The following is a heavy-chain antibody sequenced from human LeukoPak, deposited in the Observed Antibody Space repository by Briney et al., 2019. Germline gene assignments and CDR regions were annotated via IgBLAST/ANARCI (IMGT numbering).Heavy chain of an antibody. CDR3: ARDSRSSSLK. V-gene: IGHV3-30*04. D-gene: IGHD6-13*01. J-gene: IGHJ4*02. CDR1: GFTFSSYA. Sequence: PGRSLRLSCAASGFTFSSYAMHWVRQAPGKGLEWVAVISYDGSNKYYADSVKGRFTISRDNSKNTLYLQMNSLRAEDTAVYCCARDSRSSSLKWGQGTLVTVSS. CDR2: ISYDGSNK.